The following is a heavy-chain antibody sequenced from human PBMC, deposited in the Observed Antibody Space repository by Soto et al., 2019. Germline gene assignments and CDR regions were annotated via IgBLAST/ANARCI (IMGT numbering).Heavy chain of an antibody. J-gene: IGHJ6*02. CDR1: GFTFSNYG. D-gene: IGHD6-13*01. Sequence: QVQLVESGGGVVQPGRSLRLSCAASGFTFSNYGMHWVRQAPGKGLEWVAIISYDGSNKYYADSVKGRFTISRDNSKNTLYLQMNSLRAEDTAVYYCAKDENSRTWPNYYYYGMHVWGQGTTVTVSS. CDR2: ISYDGSNK. V-gene: IGHV3-30*18. CDR3: AKDENSRTWPNYYYYGMHV.